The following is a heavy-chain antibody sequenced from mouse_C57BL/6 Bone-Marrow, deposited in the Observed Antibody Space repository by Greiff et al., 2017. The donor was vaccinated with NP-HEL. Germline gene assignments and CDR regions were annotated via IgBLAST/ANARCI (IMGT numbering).Heavy chain of an antibody. Sequence: VQLQQSGAELVKPGASVKLSCTASGFNIKDYYMHWVKQRTEQGLEWIGRIDPEDGATKYAPKFQGKATITADTSSNTAYLQLSSLTSEDTAVYYCAGSGYYGSSYMRDYWGQGTTLTVSS. V-gene: IGHV14-2*01. CDR1: GFNIKDYY. CDR3: AGSGYYGSSYMRDY. D-gene: IGHD1-1*01. CDR2: IDPEDGAT. J-gene: IGHJ2*01.